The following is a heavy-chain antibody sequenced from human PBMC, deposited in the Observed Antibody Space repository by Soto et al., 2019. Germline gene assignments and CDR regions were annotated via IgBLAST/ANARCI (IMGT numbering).Heavy chain of an antibody. J-gene: IGHJ4*02. CDR1: GFTFSSYA. V-gene: IGHV3-30-3*01. Sequence: QVQLVESGGGVVQPGRSLRLSCAASGFTFSSYAMHWVRQAPGKGLEWVAVISYDGSNKYYADSVKGRFTISRDNSKNTLYLQMNSLRAEDTAVYYCASSLTIFGPIDYWGQGTLVTVSS. CDR3: ASSLTIFGPIDY. CDR2: ISYDGSNK. D-gene: IGHD3-3*01.